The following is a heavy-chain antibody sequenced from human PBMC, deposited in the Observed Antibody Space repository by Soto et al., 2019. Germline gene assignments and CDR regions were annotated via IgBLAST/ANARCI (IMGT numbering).Heavy chain of an antibody. Sequence: GGSLRLSCAASGFTFSTYAMSWVRQAPGKGLEWVSAISGSGDSTYYADSVKGRFTISRDNSKNTLYLQMNSLRAEDTAVYYCAKGTVPAAIRRDYFDYWGQGTLGTVSS. J-gene: IGHJ4*02. D-gene: IGHD2-2*02. V-gene: IGHV3-23*01. CDR1: GFTFSTYA. CDR3: AKGTVPAAIRRDYFDY. CDR2: ISGSGDST.